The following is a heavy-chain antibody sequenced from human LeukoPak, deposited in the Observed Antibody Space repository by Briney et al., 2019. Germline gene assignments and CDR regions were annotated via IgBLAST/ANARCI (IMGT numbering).Heavy chain of an antibody. CDR2: INPNSGGT. J-gene: IGHJ4*02. V-gene: IGHV1-2*02. CDR1: GGTFSSYA. D-gene: IGHD4-17*01. Sequence: ASVKVSCKASGGTFSSYAISWVRQAPGQGLEWMGWINPNSGGTHYAQNFQDRVTMTRDMSISTAYMEVSRLTSDDTAVYYCARTLTTATWDYWGQGTLVTVSS. CDR3: ARTLTTATWDY.